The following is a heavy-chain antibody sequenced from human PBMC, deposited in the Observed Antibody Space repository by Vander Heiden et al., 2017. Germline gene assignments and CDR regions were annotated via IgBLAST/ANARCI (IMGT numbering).Heavy chain of an antibody. CDR3: ARDPPEALSALDI. CDR2: TYYRSKWYR. CDR1: RDSVPRNGAA. V-gene: IGHV6-1*01. J-gene: IGHJ3*02. Sequence: QVQLQQSGPGLVKPSQTLSLTCPISRDSVPRNGAAWHWIRQAPSRGLEWLGRTYYRSKWYRDYAISVKSRITINPDTSKNQFSLELNSVTPDDTAVYYCARDPPEALSALDIWGQGTTVTVSS. D-gene: IGHD6-6*01.